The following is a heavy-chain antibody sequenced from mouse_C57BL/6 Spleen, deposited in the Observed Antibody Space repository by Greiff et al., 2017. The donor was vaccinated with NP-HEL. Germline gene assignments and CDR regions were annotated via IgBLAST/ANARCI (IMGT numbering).Heavy chain of an antibody. D-gene: IGHD2-4*01. CDR2: ISSGGDYI. CDR1: GFTFSSYA. V-gene: IGHV5-9-1*02. J-gene: IGHJ4*01. CDR3: TRGTIYYDYDVGYAMDY. Sequence: DVKLVESGEGLVKPGGSLKLSCAASGFTFSSYAMSWVRQTPEKRLEWVAYISSGGDYIYYADTVKGRFTISRDNARNTLYLQMSSLKSEDTAMYYCTRGTIYYDYDVGYAMDYWGQGTSVTVSS.